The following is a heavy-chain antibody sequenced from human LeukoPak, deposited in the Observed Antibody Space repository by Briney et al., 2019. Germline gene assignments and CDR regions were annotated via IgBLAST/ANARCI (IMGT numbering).Heavy chain of an antibody. CDR3: ARGFPYSSGWYGVDY. J-gene: IGHJ4*02. CDR1: GYTFTGYY. CDR2: INPNSGGT. V-gene: IGHV1-2*02. Sequence: ATVKVSCRASGYTFTGYYMHWVRQAPGQGLEWMGWINPNSGGTNYAQKFQGRVTMTRDTSISTAYVELSRLRSDDTAVYYCARGFPYSSGWYGVDYWGQGTLVTVSS. D-gene: IGHD6-19*01.